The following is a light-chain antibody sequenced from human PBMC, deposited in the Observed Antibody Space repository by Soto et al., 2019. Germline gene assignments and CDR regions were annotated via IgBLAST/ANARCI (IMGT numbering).Light chain of an antibody. Sequence: ALTQPASVSGSPGQSITISCTGTSSDVGGYNYVSWYRQHPGKAPKLMIYEVSNRPSGVSNRFSGSKSGNTAPLTISGLQAEDEADYYCSSYTISSTPVFGGGTKVTVL. CDR3: SSYTISSTPV. V-gene: IGLV2-14*01. CDR1: SSDVGGYNY. CDR2: EVS. J-gene: IGLJ2*01.